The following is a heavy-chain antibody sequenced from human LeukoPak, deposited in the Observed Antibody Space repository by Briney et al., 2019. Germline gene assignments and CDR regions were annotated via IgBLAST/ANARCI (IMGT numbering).Heavy chain of an antibody. CDR1: GFPFSSYN. CDR2: ISSSSSTI. CDR3: ARDQSNDFWSGPAGIV. D-gene: IGHD3-3*01. J-gene: IGHJ6*02. V-gene: IGHV3-48*02. Sequence: GGSLRLSCAASGFPFSSYNMTWVRQAPGKGLEWVSYISSSSSTIYYADSVKGRFTISRDNAKNSLYLQMNSLRDEDTAVYYCARDQSNDFWSGPAGIVWGQGTTVTVSS.